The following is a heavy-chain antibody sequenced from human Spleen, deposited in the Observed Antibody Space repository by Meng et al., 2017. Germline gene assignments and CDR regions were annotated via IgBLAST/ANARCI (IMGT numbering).Heavy chain of an antibody. J-gene: IGHJ4*02. D-gene: IGHD3-3*01. V-gene: IGHV7-4-1*02. CDR3: ARGYDFWSGYLPGYFDF. Sequence: QVQLVQSGSELKKPGASVKVSCKASGSIFTTYAMNWVRQAPGQGLEWLGWIDTNTRNPTYAQGFTGRFVFYLDTSVSTAYLQINNLKAEDTAVYYCARGYDFWSGYLPGYFDFWGQGTLVTVSS. CDR2: IDTNTRNP. CDR1: GSIFTTYA.